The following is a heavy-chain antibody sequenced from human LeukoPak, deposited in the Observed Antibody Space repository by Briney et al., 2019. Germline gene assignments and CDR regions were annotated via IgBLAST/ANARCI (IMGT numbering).Heavy chain of an antibody. V-gene: IGHV3-21*01. CDR1: GFTFSSYS. CDR2: ISGTSGYI. Sequence: GGSLRLSYAASGFTFSSYSMNWVRQAPGKGLEWVSSISGTSGYIYYADSVKGRFTISRDNAKNSLYLQMKSLRAEDTAVYYCVREVLYYYGSGDYWGQGTLVTVSS. CDR3: VREVLYYYGSGDY. D-gene: IGHD3-10*01. J-gene: IGHJ4*02.